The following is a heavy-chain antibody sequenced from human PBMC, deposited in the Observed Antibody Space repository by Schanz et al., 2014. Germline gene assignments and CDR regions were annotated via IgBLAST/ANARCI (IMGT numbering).Heavy chain of an antibody. CDR1: GYTFTSYG. CDR3: AKAEYDILTDSYSRLDP. D-gene: IGHD3-9*01. Sequence: QAQLVQSGAEVKKPGASVKVSCKASGYTFTSYGISWVRQAPGQGLEWMGWISAYNGNTKYPQKLQGRVTMTTDTSTSTAYMELRSLRSDDTAVYYCAKAEYDILTDSYSRLDPWGQGTLVTVSS. CDR2: ISAYNGNT. V-gene: IGHV1-18*01. J-gene: IGHJ5*02.